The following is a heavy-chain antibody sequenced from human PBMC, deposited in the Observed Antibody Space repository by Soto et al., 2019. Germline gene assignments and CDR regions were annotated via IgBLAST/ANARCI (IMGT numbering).Heavy chain of an antibody. V-gene: IGHV3-30*18. J-gene: IGHJ4*02. Sequence: GGSLRLSCAASGFTFSSYGMHWVRQAPGKGLEWVAVISYDGSNKYYADSVKGRLTISRDNSKNTLYLQMNSLRAEDTAVYYCAKDGSPQVLRRTPFDYWGQGTLVTVSS. D-gene: IGHD3-3*01. CDR3: AKDGSPQVLRRTPFDY. CDR2: ISYDGSNK. CDR1: GFTFSSYG.